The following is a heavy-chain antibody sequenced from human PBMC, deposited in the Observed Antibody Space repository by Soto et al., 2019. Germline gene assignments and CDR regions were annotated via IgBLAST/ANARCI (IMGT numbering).Heavy chain of an antibody. CDR1: GDSVSSNSAI. CDR3: ARHVNLPLAGTGFDS. D-gene: IGHD6-19*01. CDR2: TYYRSKWFY. Sequence: SQTLSLTCAISGDSVSSNSAIWNWIRQSPSRGLEWLGRTYYRSKWFYDYAVSVKSRLTINTDTSKNQFSLQLDSVTPEDTAVYYCARHVNLPLAGTGFDSWGRGTPVTVSS. V-gene: IGHV6-1*01. J-gene: IGHJ4*02.